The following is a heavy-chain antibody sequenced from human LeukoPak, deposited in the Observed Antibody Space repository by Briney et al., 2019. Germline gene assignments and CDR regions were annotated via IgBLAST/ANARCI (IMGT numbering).Heavy chain of an antibody. Sequence: GGSLRPSCAASGFTFSSYEMNWVRQAPGKGLEWVLYISSSGSTIYYADSVKGRFTISRDNAKNSLYLQMNSLRAEDTAVYYCAELGITMIGGVWGEGTTVTISS. V-gene: IGHV3-48*03. CDR1: GFTFSSYE. J-gene: IGHJ6*04. CDR3: AELGITMIGGV. CDR2: ISSSGSTI. D-gene: IGHD3-10*02.